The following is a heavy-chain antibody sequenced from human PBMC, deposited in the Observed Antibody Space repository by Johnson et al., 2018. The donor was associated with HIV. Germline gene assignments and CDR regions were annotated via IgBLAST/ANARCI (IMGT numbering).Heavy chain of an antibody. Sequence: VQLVESGGGLVQPGGSLRLSCAASAVSGFSVSSNYINWVRQAPGKGLEWVANINQDGSEKYYVDSVKGRFTISRDNAKNSLYLQMNSLRAEDTAVYYCAKGGLWFGESIDAFDIWGQGTMVTVSS. CDR1: AVSGFSVSSNY. D-gene: IGHD3-10*01. CDR2: INQDGSEK. J-gene: IGHJ3*02. CDR3: AKGGLWFGESIDAFDI. V-gene: IGHV3-7*01.